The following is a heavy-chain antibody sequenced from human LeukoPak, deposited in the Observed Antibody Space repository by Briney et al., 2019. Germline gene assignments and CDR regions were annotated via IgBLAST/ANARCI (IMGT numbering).Heavy chain of an antibody. CDR2: INHSGST. CDR3: ARGRYYYGMDV. V-gene: IGHV4-34*01. Sequence: SETLSLTCTVSNGSINNYYWNWIRQPPGKGLEWIGEINHSGSTNYNPSLKSRVTISVDTSKNQFSLKLSSVTAADTAVYYCARGRYYYGMDVWGQGTTVTVSS. CDR1: NGSINNYY. J-gene: IGHJ6*02.